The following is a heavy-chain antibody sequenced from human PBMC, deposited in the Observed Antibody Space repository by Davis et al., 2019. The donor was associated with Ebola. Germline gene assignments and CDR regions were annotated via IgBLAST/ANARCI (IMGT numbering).Heavy chain of an antibody. D-gene: IGHD3-10*01. Sequence: GESLKISCAASGFLFSSYAMSWVRQAPGRGLERVSSISASGGATFYADSVKGRIVMSRDNSNDTLYLRMNNLRAEDTAIYYCAKDLTSYYGSGDFFDYWGQGILVTVSS. CDR2: ISASGGAT. CDR3: AKDLTSYYGSGDFFDY. V-gene: IGHV3-23*01. J-gene: IGHJ4*02. CDR1: GFLFSSYA.